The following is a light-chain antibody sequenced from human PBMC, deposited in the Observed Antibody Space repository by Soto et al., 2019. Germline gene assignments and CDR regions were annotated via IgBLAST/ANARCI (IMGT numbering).Light chain of an antibody. CDR2: GAS. Sequence: EIVMTQSPATLSVSPGERATLSCSDSQSVGSHYLAWYKQKPGQAPRLLIQGASSRATGLPDRVSGRGSGADFTLTSSRLEPEDSAVYYCQQYGSSPWTSGQGTKVDI. V-gene: IGKV3-20*01. J-gene: IGKJ1*01. CDR1: QSVGSHY. CDR3: QQYGSSPWT.